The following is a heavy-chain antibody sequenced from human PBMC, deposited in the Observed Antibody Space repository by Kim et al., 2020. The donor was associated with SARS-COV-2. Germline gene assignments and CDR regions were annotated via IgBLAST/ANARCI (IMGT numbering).Heavy chain of an antibody. D-gene: IGHD1-7*01. Sequence: GGSLRLSCAASGFSVSRNYMTWVRQAPGKGLEWVSVIYTSGGTYYADSVKGRFTISRYNSKNTLYLQTNSLRAEDTAVYSCARGGPNWNYARLDYWGQGTLVTVSS. J-gene: IGHJ4*02. CDR1: GFSVSRNY. CDR2: IYTSGGT. V-gene: IGHV3-66*01. CDR3: ARGGPNWNYARLDY.